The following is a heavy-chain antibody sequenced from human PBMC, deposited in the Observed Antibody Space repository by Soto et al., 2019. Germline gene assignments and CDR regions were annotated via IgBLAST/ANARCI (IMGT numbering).Heavy chain of an antibody. CDR2: IWYDGSNK. J-gene: IGHJ3*02. CDR1: GFTFSSYG. Sequence: GGSLRLSCAASGFTFSSYGMHWVRQAPGKGLEWVAVIWYDGSNKYYADSVKGRFTISRDNSKNTLYLQMNSLRAEDTAVYYCAREYYYDSSGYLELNAFDIWGQGTMVTVSS. D-gene: IGHD3-22*01. CDR3: AREYYYDSSGYLELNAFDI. V-gene: IGHV3-33*01.